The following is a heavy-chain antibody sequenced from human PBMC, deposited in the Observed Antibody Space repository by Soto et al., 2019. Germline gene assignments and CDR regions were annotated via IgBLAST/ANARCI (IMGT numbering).Heavy chain of an antibody. CDR3: ARDADIEGYCSGGSCYAYDY. CDR2: IIPILGIA. V-gene: IGHV1-69*04. CDR1: GGTFSSYT. J-gene: IGHJ4*02. D-gene: IGHD2-15*01. Sequence: ASVKVSCKASGGTFSSYTISWVRQAPGQGLEWMGRIIPILGIANYAQKFQGRVTITADKSTSTAYMELSSLRSEDTAVYYCARDADIEGYCSGGSCYAYDYWGQGTLVTVSS.